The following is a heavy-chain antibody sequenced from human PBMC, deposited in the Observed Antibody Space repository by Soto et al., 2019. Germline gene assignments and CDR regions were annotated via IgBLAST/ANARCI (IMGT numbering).Heavy chain of an antibody. Sequence: QVQLVQSGTEVKKPGSSVAVSCQASAGTFNNHSLSWVRQAPGQGLEWMGRSIPILGRADYSQKFQGRLTLTVDKSTSTADMELSSLTSEDTAVYYYVIDLGYFDFWGQGTLVTVSS. CDR1: AGTFNNHS. D-gene: IGHD2-15*01. CDR3: VIDLGYFDF. V-gene: IGHV1-69*02. J-gene: IGHJ4*02. CDR2: SIPILGRA.